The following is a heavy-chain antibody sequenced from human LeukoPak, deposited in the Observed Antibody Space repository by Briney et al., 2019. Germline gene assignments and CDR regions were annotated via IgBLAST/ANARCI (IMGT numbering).Heavy chain of an antibody. CDR3: AREYLIAVAGTNWFDP. Sequence: ASVKVSCKASGYTFTGYYMHWVRQAPGQGLEWMGWINPNSGSTNYAQKFQGRVTMTRDTSISTAYMELSRLRSDDTAVYYCAREYLIAVAGTNWFDPWGQGTLVTVSS. J-gene: IGHJ5*02. CDR1: GYTFTGYY. V-gene: IGHV1-2*02. CDR2: INPNSGST. D-gene: IGHD6-19*01.